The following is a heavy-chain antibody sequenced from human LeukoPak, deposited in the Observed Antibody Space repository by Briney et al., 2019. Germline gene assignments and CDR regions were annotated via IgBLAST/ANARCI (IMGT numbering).Heavy chain of an antibody. V-gene: IGHV1-2*02. D-gene: IGHD2-8*01. J-gene: IGHJ6*03. CDR2: INPNSGGT. CDR1: GYTFTGYY. CDR3: ARAPPYCTNGVCYLDYYMDV. Sequence: ASVKVSCKASGYTFTGYYMHWVRQAPGQGLEWMGWINPNSGGTNYAQKFQGRVTMTRDTSISTAYMELSRLRSDDTAVYYCARAPPYCTNGVCYLDYYMDVWGKGTTVTVSS.